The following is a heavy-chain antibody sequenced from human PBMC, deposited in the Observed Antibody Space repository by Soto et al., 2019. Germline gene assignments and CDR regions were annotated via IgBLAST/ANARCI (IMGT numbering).Heavy chain of an antibody. D-gene: IGHD1-20*01. V-gene: IGHV3-7*01. CDR2: IKQDGSEK. CDR3: AREGRGGYNGLFDY. J-gene: IGHJ4*02. Sequence: EVQLVESGGGLVQPGGSLRLSCAASGFIFSSYWMSWVRQAPGKGLEWVANIKQDGSEKYYVDSVKGRFTISRDNANNSLYLQMSSLRVEDTAVYYCAREGRGGYNGLFDYWGQGALVTVSS. CDR1: GFIFSSYW.